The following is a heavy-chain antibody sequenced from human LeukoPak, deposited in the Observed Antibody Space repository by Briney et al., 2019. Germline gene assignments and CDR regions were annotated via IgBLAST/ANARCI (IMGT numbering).Heavy chain of an antibody. CDR1: GGSISSGSHH. CDR3: VRHDGRSGGTMGALDS. D-gene: IGHD4-23*01. V-gene: IGHV4-39*01. J-gene: IGHJ4*02. CDR2: IYYSRTT. Sequence: SETLSLTCTVSGGSISSGSHHWGWFRQSPGKGLEWIGSIYYSRTTYYNPSLNSRVTISVVTSKNQLSLQLNSVTAADTAVYYCVRHDGRSGGTMGALDSWGQGSLVTVSS.